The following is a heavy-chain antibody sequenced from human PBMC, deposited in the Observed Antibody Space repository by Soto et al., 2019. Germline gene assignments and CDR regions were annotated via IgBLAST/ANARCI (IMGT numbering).Heavy chain of an antibody. CDR2: VNPSGGHT. J-gene: IGHJ4*02. CDR3: ARGGHVVVVTAALDY. V-gene: IGHV1-46*01. D-gene: IGHD2-21*02. CDR1: GDTFTDYY. Sequence: QVQLVQSGAEVKKPGASVKVSCKASGDTFTDYYIHWVRQAPGQGLEWMGTVNPSGGHTTYPQHFLGRMNMTRDTYTSTLYRELTSLTAEDTAVYYCARGGHVVVVTAALDYWGQGTLVTVSS.